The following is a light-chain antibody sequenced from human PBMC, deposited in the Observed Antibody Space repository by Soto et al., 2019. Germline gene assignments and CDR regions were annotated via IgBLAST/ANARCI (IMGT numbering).Light chain of an antibody. Sequence: DIQMTQSPSSVSASVGDRITITCRASQGISVWLAWYQQKAGKAPNLLIYKASRLESGVPSRFSGSGSETEFTLTISGLQPGDSATYYCQQYNSYSPTFGQGTKVDI. CDR1: QGISVW. J-gene: IGKJ1*01. CDR3: QQYNSYSPT. CDR2: KAS. V-gene: IGKV1-5*03.